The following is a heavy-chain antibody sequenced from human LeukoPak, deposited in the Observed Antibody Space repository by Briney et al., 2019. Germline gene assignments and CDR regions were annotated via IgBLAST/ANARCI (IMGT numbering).Heavy chain of an antibody. D-gene: IGHD5-18*01. CDR3: AKERDTAMVTIDY. CDR1: RLTFSNYA. Sequence: GGSLRLSCAASRLTFSNYAMTWVRQAPGKGLEWVSSISGSGGDIFYADSVKGRLTISRDNSKNTLYLQMNSLRAEDTAVYYCAKERDTAMVTIDYWGQGTLVTVSS. CDR2: ISGSGGDI. J-gene: IGHJ4*02. V-gene: IGHV3-23*01.